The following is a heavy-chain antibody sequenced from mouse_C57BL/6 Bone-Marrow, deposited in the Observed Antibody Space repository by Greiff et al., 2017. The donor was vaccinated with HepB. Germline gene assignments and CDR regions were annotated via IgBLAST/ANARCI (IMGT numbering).Heavy chain of an antibody. V-gene: IGHV1-26*01. CDR2: INPNNGGT. CDR3: ARDITTVVATFDY. J-gene: IGHJ2*01. D-gene: IGHD1-1*01. CDR1: GYTFTDYY. Sequence: EVQLQQSGPELVKPGASVKISCKASGYTFTDYYMNWVKQSHGKSLEWIGDINPNNGGTSYNQKFKGKATLTVDKSSSTAYMELRSLTSEDSAVYYCARDITTVVATFDYWGQGTTLTVSS.